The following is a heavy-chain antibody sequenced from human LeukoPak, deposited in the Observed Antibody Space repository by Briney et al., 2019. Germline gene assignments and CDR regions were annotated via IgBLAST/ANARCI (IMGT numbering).Heavy chain of an antibody. D-gene: IGHD4-11*01. V-gene: IGHV3-7*01. CDR1: GFTFSNSW. CDR2: ISPDGGEK. CDR3: ARDEAYSSFDY. Sequence: GGSLRLSCGAFGFTFSNSWMTWIRQAPGKGLEWVATISPDGGEKNYVDSVKGRFTISRDNAKNSLYLQMNYLTTEDTAVYFCARDEAYSSFDYWGQGILVTVSS. J-gene: IGHJ4*02.